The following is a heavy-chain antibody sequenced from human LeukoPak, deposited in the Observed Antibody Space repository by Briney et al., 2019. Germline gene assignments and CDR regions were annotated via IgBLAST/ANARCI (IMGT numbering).Heavy chain of an antibody. Sequence: SETLSLTCTVSGGSISSYYWSWIRQPPGKGLEWIGYIYYSGSTNYNPSLKSRVTISVDTSKNQFSLKLSSVTAADTAVYYCAREERESWDLRPLDYWGQGTLVTVSS. J-gene: IGHJ4*02. CDR2: IYYSGST. CDR3: AREERESWDLRPLDY. CDR1: GGSISSYY. D-gene: IGHD1-26*01. V-gene: IGHV4-59*12.